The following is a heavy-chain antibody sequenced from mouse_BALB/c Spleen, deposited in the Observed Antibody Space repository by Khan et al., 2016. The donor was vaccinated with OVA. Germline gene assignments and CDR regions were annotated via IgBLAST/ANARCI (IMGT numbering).Heavy chain of an antibody. J-gene: IGHJ3*01. D-gene: IGHD1-3*01. CDR3: TRLVLNNWFAY. Sequence: VQLQQPGPELMKPGASVKISCKTSGYSFTTYYMHWVRQSHGKSLEWIGYIDPFNGNTNYNQTFKGKATLTVDKSSSTTYMHISSLTSEDSAVFYCTRLVLNNWFAYWGQGTLVTVSA. CDR1: GYSFTTYY. V-gene: IGHV1S135*01. CDR2: IDPFNGNT.